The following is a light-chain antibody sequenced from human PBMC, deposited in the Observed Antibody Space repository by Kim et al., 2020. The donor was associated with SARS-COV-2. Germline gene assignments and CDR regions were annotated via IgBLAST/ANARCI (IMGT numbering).Light chain of an antibody. CDR3: SAWDSSLSAWV. Sequence: QTATLTCTGNSNNVGNRGAAWLQQHQGHPPKLLSYRNNNRPSGISERLSASRSGNTASLTITGLQPEDEADYYCSAWDSSLSAWVFGGVTKVTVL. V-gene: IGLV10-54*01. J-gene: IGLJ3*02. CDR1: SNNVGNRG. CDR2: RNN.